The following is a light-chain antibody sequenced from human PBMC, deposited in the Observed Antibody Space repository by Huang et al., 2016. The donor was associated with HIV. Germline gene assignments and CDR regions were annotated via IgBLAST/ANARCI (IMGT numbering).Light chain of an antibody. Sequence: EIVLTQSPATLSLSPGERATLSCGASQSLSSSYLAWYQQKPGLAPRLLIYEASNRAPGIPDRFSGSGSETDFTLTISRLEPEDFAVYYCQQYGSSPLTFGGGTKVEIK. CDR3: QQYGSSPLT. CDR1: QSLSSSY. CDR2: EAS. V-gene: IGKV3D-20*01. J-gene: IGKJ4*01.